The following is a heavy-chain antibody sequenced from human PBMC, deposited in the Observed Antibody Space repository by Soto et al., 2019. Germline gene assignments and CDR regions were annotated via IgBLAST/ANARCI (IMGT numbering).Heavy chain of an antibody. CDR2: IYATGSS. CDR3: VRDGTKNLRDWFDP. D-gene: IGHD1-1*01. Sequence: PSETLSLTCNFSGASLRGYYWSCIRQPPGKGLEWIGRIYATGSSDYNPSLKSRITISVDMSKKQFSLTLRSVTAADTAMYYCVRDGTKNLRDWFDPWGQGILVTVSS. V-gene: IGHV4-4*07. J-gene: IGHJ5*02. CDR1: GASLRGYY.